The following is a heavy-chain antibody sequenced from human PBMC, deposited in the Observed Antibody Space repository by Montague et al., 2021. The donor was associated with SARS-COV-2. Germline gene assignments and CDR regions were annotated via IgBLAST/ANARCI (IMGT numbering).Heavy chain of an antibody. Sequence: SLRLSCAASGFTFTDYSMHWVRQAPGRGLEWVSFLCDYRPVIYYADSVKGRFTISRDNAKNSLYLQMNSLRDEDTAVYYCAREREYAFDSWGQGTLVTVAS. CDR1: GFTFTDYS. CDR2: LCDYRPVI. D-gene: IGHD2/OR15-2a*01. V-gene: IGHV3-48*02. J-gene: IGHJ4*02. CDR3: AREREYAFDS.